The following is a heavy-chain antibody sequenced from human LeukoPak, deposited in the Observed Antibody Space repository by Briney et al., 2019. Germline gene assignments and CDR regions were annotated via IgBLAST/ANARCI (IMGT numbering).Heavy chain of an antibody. CDR3: ARHGVPVALNDY. J-gene: IGHJ4*02. CDR2: IYYSGST. D-gene: IGHD6-19*01. V-gene: IGHV4-61*08. Sequence: SETLSLTCTVSGGSISSGGYYWSWIRQHPGKGLEWIGYIYYSGSTNYNPSLKSRVTISIDTSKNQFSLKLSSVTAADTAVYYCARHGVPVALNDYWGQGSLVTVSS. CDR1: GGSISSGGYY.